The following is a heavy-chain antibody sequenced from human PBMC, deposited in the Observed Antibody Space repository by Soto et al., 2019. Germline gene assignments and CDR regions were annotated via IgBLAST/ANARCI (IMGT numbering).Heavy chain of an antibody. J-gene: IGHJ5*02. CDR2: IYPSDSTT. Sequence: GESLKSSCRGAGDSFTNYWIAWVRQMPGKGLEYMGIIYPSDSTTRYSPSFQGQVTISADKSISTAYLQWNSLKASDTAMYYCARHGFYGDYSSNYFDPWGQGTLVTVSS. CDR1: GDSFTNYW. D-gene: IGHD4-17*01. V-gene: IGHV5-51*01. CDR3: ARHGFYGDYSSNYFDP.